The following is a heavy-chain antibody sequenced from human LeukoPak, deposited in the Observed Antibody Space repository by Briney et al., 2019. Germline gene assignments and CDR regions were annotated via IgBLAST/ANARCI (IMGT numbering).Heavy chain of an antibody. CDR3: AKDGTYYYDSSGSHYYYYGMDV. CDR1: GFTFDDYA. V-gene: IGHV3-9*01. D-gene: IGHD3-22*01. Sequence: GGSLRLSCAASGFTFDDYAMHWVRQAPGKGLEWVSGISWNSGSIGYADSVEGRFTISRDNAKNSLHLQMNSLRAEDTALYYCAKDGTYYYDSSGSHYYYYGMDVWGQGTTVTVSS. J-gene: IGHJ6*02. CDR2: ISWNSGSI.